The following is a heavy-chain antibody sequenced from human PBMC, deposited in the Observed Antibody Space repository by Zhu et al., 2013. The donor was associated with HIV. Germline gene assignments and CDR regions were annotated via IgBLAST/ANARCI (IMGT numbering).Heavy chain of an antibody. CDR3: ARLGNYAYKD. CDR2: IFYSGST. D-gene: IGHD3-16*01. Sequence: QVQLQESGPGLVEPSETLSLTCTVSGGPISSNTYNWGWIRQPPGKGLEWIGSIFYSGSTHYNPFLKSRVTISLDMSKNHFSLRLNSVTAADTAVYYCARLGNYAYKDWGQGTLVTVSS. J-gene: IGHJ4*02. CDR1: GGPISSNTYN. V-gene: IGHV4-39*07.